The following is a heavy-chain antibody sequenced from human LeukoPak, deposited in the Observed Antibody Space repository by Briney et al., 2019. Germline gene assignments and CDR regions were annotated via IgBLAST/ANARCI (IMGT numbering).Heavy chain of an antibody. V-gene: IGHV1-24*01. CDR3: ATVHYDYVWGSYRSRHYFDY. J-gene: IGHJ4*02. D-gene: IGHD3-16*02. CDR1: GYTLTELS. Sequence: ASVKVSCKVSGYTLTELSMHWVRQAPGKGLEWMGGFDPEDGETIYAQKFQGRVTMTEDTSTDTAYMELSSLRSEDTAVYYCATVHYDYVWGSYRSRHYFDYWGQGTLVTVSS. CDR2: FDPEDGET.